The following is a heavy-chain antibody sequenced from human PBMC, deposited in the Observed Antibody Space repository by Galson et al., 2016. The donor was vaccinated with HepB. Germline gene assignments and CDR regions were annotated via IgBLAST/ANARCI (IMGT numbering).Heavy chain of an antibody. J-gene: IGHJ4*02. D-gene: IGHD3-3*01. CDR1: GFTFSNYE. CDR3: ARDRGDSRITIFGVANYYFDC. CDR2: VSYDGSNK. V-gene: IGHV3-30-3*01. Sequence: SLRLSCAASGFTFSNYEMHWVRQAPGKGLEWVAVVSYDGSNKYYADSVQGRFSISRDNTKNALYLQMNSLRAGDTAVYYCARDRGDSRITIFGVANYYFDCWGQGTLVTVSS.